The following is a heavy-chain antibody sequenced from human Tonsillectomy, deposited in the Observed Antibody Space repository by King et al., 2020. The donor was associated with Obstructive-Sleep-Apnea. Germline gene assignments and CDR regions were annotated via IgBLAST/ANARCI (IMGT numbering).Heavy chain of an antibody. D-gene: IGHD4-17*01. Sequence: QVQLVESGAEVKKPGASVKVSCKASGYTFTGYFIHWVRQAPGQGLEWMGWINPNSGGTNYAQKFQGRVTMTRDTSISTAYMELNRLSSDDTALYYCTTVAIATATYYFDYWGQGTLVTVSS. V-gene: IGHV1-2*02. CDR1: GYTFTGYF. CDR3: TTVAIATATYYFDY. CDR2: INPNSGGT. J-gene: IGHJ4*02.